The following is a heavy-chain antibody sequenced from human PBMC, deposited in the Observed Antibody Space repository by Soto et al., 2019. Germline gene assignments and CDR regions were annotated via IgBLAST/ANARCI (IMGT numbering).Heavy chain of an antibody. J-gene: IGHJ4*02. V-gene: IGHV3-33*01. CDR2: IWYDGSNK. CDR1: GFTFSSYG. CDR3: ARDSGSFAFDY. Sequence: PVGSLRLSCAASGFTFSSYGMHWVRQAPGKGLEWVAVIWYDGSNKYYADSVKGRFTISRGNSKNTLYLQMNSLRAEDTAVYYCARDSGSFAFDYWGQGTLVTVSS. D-gene: IGHD1-26*01.